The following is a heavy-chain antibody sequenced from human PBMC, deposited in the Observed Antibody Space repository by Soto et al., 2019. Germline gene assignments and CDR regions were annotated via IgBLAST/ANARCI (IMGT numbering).Heavy chain of an antibody. Sequence: EVQLVESGGGLVQPGEYLRLSCAASGFTFRYYWMHWVRQAPGKGLVWVSRIHSDGSSTTYADCVKGRFTISRDNARNTVYLQMNSLRVEDTAVYYCARGDRGAFDMWGQGTVVTVSS. D-gene: IGHD1-26*01. CDR1: GFTFRYYW. V-gene: IGHV3-74*03. CDR2: IHSDGSST. CDR3: ARGDRGAFDM. J-gene: IGHJ3*02.